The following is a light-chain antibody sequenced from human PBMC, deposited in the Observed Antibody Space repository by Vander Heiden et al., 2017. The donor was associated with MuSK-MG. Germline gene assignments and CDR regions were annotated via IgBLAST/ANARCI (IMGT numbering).Light chain of an antibody. Sequence: QSVLTQPPSASGTPVQSVTMSCSGRSSNIGSNYVYWYQQHPGTAPKLIILIDNQRPSRVPDRFSCSKSGTADSPAMSGLRSEDEAEYDCSTWDDSLSGPVVFGGGTKLTVL. CDR3: STWDDSLSGPVV. J-gene: IGLJ3*02. CDR1: SSNIGSNY. V-gene: IGLV1-47*02. CDR2: IDN.